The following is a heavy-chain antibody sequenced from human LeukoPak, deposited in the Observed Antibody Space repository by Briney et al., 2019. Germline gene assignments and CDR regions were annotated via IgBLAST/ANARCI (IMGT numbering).Heavy chain of an antibody. V-gene: IGHV1-2*02. Sequence: ASVKLSCKPSGYTFSDYFIHWVRQAPGQGLEWMGCINHYSGVKNSAQNIQGRVTMTTDTSIRTVYMEVSRTRSDDTAVYSCARGMAVGGTKIGFDYWGQGTVVTVSS. D-gene: IGHD6-19*01. J-gene: IGHJ4*02. CDR1: GYTFSDYF. CDR2: INHYSGVK. CDR3: ARGMAVGGTKIGFDY.